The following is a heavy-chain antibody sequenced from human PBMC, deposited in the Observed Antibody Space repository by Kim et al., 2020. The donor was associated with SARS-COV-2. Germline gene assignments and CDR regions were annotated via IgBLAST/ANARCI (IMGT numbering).Heavy chain of an antibody. CDR3: ARTLFPTVTTLFDY. Sequence: SETLSLTCTVSGASISSYYWGWIRQPPGKGLEWIGYIYHSGGTNYNPSLKSRVTISVDTSKNQFSLKLSSVTAADTAVYYCARTLFPTVTTLFDYWGQGTLVTVSS. J-gene: IGHJ4*02. CDR2: IYHSGGT. CDR1: GASISSYY. D-gene: IGHD4-17*01. V-gene: IGHV4-59*01.